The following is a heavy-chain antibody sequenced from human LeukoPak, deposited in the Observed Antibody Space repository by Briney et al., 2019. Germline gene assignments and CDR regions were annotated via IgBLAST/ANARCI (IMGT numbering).Heavy chain of an antibody. CDR1: GYTLTELS. CDR2: FDPEDGET. CDR3: ATGRHDSSGLGVYYFDY. Sequence: ASVKVSCKVSGYTLTELSMHWVRQAPGKGLEWMGGFDPEDGETIYAQKFQGRVTMTEDTSTDTAYMELSSLRSEDTAVYYCATGRHDSSGLGVYYFDYWGQGTLVTVSS. D-gene: IGHD3-22*01. V-gene: IGHV1-24*01. J-gene: IGHJ4*02.